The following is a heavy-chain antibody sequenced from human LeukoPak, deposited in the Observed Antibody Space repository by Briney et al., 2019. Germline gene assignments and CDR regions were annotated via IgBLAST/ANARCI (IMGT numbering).Heavy chain of an antibody. CDR3: ARDERDELRSVSTLED. V-gene: IGHV3-7*01. D-gene: IGHD5-24*01. CDR1: GFTFSNYW. CDR2: IKEDGSEK. Sequence: PGGSLRLSWAASGFTFSNYWMNWVRQAPGKGLQWVANIKEDGSEKYYVDSVKGRFTISRDNAKNSLYLQMNSLRAENTAVYYCARDERDELRSVSTLEDWGQGTLVTVSS. J-gene: IGHJ4*02.